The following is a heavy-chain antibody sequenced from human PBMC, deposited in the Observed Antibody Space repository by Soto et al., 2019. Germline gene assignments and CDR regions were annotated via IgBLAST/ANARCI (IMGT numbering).Heavy chain of an antibody. CDR1: GYSFTTYG. J-gene: IGHJ4*02. CDR2: ISTYNGDT. CDR3: ARTEGRSTRGDY. D-gene: IGHD2-8*01. V-gene: IGHV1-18*01. Sequence: ASVKVSCKASGYSFTTYGVTWVRQAPGQGLEWMGWISTYNGDTRVAQQHQGGVTLTTDTSTNAAHMELRSLRSDDTAIYYCARTEGRSTRGDYWGQGTLVTVSS.